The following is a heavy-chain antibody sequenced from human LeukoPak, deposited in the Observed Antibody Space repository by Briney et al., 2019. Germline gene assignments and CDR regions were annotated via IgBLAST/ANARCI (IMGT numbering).Heavy chain of an antibody. CDR2: IYTSGST. Sequence: SETLSLTCTVSGGSISSYYWSWIRQPAGKGLEWIGRIYTSGSTNYNPSLKSRVTMSVDTSKNQFSLKLSSVTAADTAVYYCARHLSVDYDFWSGYSPGYFDLWGRGTLVTVSS. J-gene: IGHJ2*01. CDR1: GGSISSYY. D-gene: IGHD3-3*01. V-gene: IGHV4-4*07. CDR3: ARHLSVDYDFWSGYSPGYFDL.